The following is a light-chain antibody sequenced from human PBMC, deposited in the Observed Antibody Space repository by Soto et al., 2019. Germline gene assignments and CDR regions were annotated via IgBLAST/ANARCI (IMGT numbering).Light chain of an antibody. V-gene: IGLV1-40*01. Sequence: QSVLTQPPSVTGAPGQRVTISCTGSNSNIGANYGVHWYQQFPETAPKLLIYANTNRPSGVPDRFSGSRSGTLASLAITGLQAEDEADYYCQSFDDSLTGLIFGGGTKVTVL. CDR3: QSFDDSLTGLI. CDR2: ANT. CDR1: NSNIGANYG. J-gene: IGLJ2*01.